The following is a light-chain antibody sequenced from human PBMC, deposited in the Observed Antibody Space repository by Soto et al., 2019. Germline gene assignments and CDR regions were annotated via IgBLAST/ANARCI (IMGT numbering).Light chain of an antibody. CDR1: QSIGSW. CDR3: QQYSSYSFT. Sequence: IQMTQSPSTLSASVGARVTITCRASQSIGSWLAWYQQRPGKAPKVLIYDASSLESGVPSRFSGSGSGTEFTLTISSLQPDDFATYYCQQYSSYSFTFGPGTKVEIK. J-gene: IGKJ3*01. V-gene: IGKV1-5*01. CDR2: DAS.